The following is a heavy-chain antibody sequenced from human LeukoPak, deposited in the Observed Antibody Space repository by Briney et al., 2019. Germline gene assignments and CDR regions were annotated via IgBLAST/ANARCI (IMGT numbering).Heavy chain of an antibody. V-gene: IGHV3-23*01. D-gene: IGHD3-22*01. CDR1: GFTFSSYA. CDR3: ATHPYDSSGYYYV. J-gene: IGHJ4*02. CDR2: ISGSGGST. Sequence: SGGSLRLSCAASGFTFSSYAMSWVRQAPGKGLEGVSAISGSGGSTYYADSVKGRFTISRDNSKNTLYLQMNSLRAEDRAVYYRATHPYDSSGYYYVWGQGTLVTVSS.